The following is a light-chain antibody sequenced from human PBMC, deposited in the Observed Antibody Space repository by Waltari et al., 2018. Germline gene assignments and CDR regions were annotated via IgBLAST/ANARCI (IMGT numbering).Light chain of an antibody. CDR3: QQYKDWPLT. CDR2: ESS. V-gene: IGKV3-15*01. J-gene: IGKJ4*01. Sequence: EIVMTQSPATLSVSPGERVILSCRASQNINNMLAWYQQRRGQAPRLLSSESSTRATGLPARFSGSGSGTDFTLTISSMQSEDSAVYYCQQYKDWPLTFGGGTRVEIK. CDR1: QNINNM.